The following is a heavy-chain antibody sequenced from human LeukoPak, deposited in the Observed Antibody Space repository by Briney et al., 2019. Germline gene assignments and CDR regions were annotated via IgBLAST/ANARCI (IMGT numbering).Heavy chain of an antibody. CDR1: GFTISSYV. CDR3: AKDGAQVGVTFDY. V-gene: IGHV3-23*01. CDR2: ISDSGGNT. J-gene: IGHJ4*02. Sequence: HPGGSLRLSCAASGFTISSYVMSWVRQAPGKGLEWVSSISDSGGNTYYADSVKGRFTISRGNSKNTLYLQMNSLRVEDTAIYYCAKDGAQVGVTFDYWGQGTLVTVSS. D-gene: IGHD1-26*01.